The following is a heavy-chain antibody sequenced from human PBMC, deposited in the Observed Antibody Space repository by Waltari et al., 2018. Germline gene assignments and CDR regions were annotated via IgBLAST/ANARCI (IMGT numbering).Heavy chain of an antibody. CDR2: SYHSGST. Sequence: QVQLQESGPGLVKPSETLSLTCAVSGYSISSGYYWGWIRQPPGKGLEWIGSSYHSGSTYYNPSLKSRVTISVDTAKNQFSLKLSSVTAADTAVYYCARGSGRITIFGVETGDAFDIWGQGTMVTVSS. J-gene: IGHJ3*02. V-gene: IGHV4-38-2*01. D-gene: IGHD3-3*01. CDR3: ARGSGRITIFGVETGDAFDI. CDR1: GYSISSGYY.